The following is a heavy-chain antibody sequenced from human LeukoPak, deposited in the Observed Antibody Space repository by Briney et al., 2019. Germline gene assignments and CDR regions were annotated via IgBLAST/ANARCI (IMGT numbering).Heavy chain of an antibody. CDR2: INPNSGGA. CDR3: ARAYCSGGSCYKSTAFDI. J-gene: IGHJ3*02. D-gene: IGHD2-15*01. CDR1: GYTFIAYY. V-gene: IGHV1-2*02. Sequence: ASVTVSCKASGYTFIAYYMHWVRQAPGHGLDWMGWINPNSGGANYLRKFQGGVTMTRDTYISTAYMELTRLRSGDTAVYYCARAYCSGGSCYKSTAFDIWGQGTMVTVSS.